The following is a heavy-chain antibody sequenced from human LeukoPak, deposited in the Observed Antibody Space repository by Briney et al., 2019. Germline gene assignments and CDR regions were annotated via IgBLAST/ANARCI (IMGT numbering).Heavy chain of an antibody. Sequence: PVRSLRLSCAASGFTFSSYDMHWVRQAPGKGLEYVSAISSNGGSTYYANSVKGRFTISRDNSKNTLYLQMGSLRAEDMAVYYCARENSGYDYTFDYWGQGTLVTVSS. V-gene: IGHV3-64*01. CDR1: GFTFSSYD. CDR3: ARENSGYDYTFDY. J-gene: IGHJ4*02. D-gene: IGHD5-12*01. CDR2: ISSNGGST.